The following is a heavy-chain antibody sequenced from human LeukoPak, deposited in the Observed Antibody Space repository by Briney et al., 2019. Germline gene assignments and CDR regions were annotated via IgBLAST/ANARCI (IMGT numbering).Heavy chain of an antibody. V-gene: IGHV3-30-3*02. CDR1: GFTFSSYA. CDR3: AKTPEPYYDILTGCYGGYYFDY. Sequence: GGSLRLSCAASGFTFSSYAMHWVRQAPGKGLEWVAVISYDGSNKYYADSVKGRFTISRDNSKNTLYLQMNSLRAEDTAVYYCAKTPEPYYDILTGCYGGYYFDYWGQGTLVTVSS. CDR2: ISYDGSNK. D-gene: IGHD3-9*01. J-gene: IGHJ4*02.